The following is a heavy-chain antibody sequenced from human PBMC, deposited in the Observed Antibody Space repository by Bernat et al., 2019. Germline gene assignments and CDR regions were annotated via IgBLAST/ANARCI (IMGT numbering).Heavy chain of an antibody. CDR1: GGSISSSSYY. D-gene: IGHD6-13*01. Sequence: QLQLQESGPGLVKPSETLSLTCTVSGGSISSSSYYWGWIRQPPGKGLEWIGTIYYSGNTYYNPSLKSRVTISVDTSKNQFSLKLSSVTAADTAVYYCARHRFSSSHSPLDYWGQGTLVTVSS. J-gene: IGHJ4*02. V-gene: IGHV4-39*01. CDR2: IYYSGNT. CDR3: ARHRFSSSHSPLDY.